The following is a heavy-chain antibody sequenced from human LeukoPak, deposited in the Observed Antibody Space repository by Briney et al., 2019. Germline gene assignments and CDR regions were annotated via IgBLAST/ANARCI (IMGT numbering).Heavy chain of an antibody. V-gene: IGHV3-13*01. Sequence: AGTLTLTCAASGFTFSSYYMHWIRQAPGKGLEWVSTIGTDGDTYYPGSVKGRFTISRENAKNSLFLQVNSLRDGDTAVYYCARGGVAAGYAFDIWGQGTMVTVSS. D-gene: IGHD6-13*01. J-gene: IGHJ3*02. CDR2: IGTDGDT. CDR1: GFTFSSYY. CDR3: ARGGVAAGYAFDI.